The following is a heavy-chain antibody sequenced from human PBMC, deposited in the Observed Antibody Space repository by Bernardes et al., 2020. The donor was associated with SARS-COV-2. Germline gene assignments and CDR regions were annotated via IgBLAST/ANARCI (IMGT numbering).Heavy chain of an antibody. Sequence: GGSLRLSCAASGFIFSNFVMRWVRQAPGKGLEWVSTISAGSDTFYSDSVKGRLTISRDNSKNTLYLHMNSLRAGDTAIYYCAKAFEYTVEYWGQGSPVTVSA. J-gene: IGHJ4*02. CDR1: GFIFSNFV. CDR2: ISAGSDT. CDR3: AKAFEYTVEY. D-gene: IGHD2-2*02. V-gene: IGHV3-23*01.